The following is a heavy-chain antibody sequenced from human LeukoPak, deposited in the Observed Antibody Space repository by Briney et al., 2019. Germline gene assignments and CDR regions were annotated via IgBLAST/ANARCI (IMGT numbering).Heavy chain of an antibody. CDR1: GDSISSYY. V-gene: IGHV4-59*01. CDR2: IYYSGST. CDR3: ARGPDFWSGYYSFDY. J-gene: IGHJ4*02. D-gene: IGHD3-3*01. Sequence: SETLSLTCTVSGDSISSYYWSWIRQPPGKGLEWIGYIYYSGSTNYNPSLKSRVTISVDTSKNQFSLKLSSVTAADTAVYYCARGPDFWSGYYSFDYWGQGTLVTVSS.